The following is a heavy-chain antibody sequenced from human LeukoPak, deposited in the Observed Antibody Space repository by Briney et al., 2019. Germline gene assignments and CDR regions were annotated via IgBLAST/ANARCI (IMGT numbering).Heavy chain of an antibody. J-gene: IGHJ4*02. D-gene: IGHD1-26*01. CDR3: AKDYLVGATVAYYFDY. CDR1: GFTFSSYG. Sequence: GGSLRLSYAASGFTFSSYGMSWVRQAPGKGLEWVSAISGSGGSTYYADSVKGRFTISRDNSKNTLYLQMNSLRAEDTAVYYCAKDYLVGATVAYYFDYWGQGTLITVSS. V-gene: IGHV3-23*01. CDR2: ISGSGGST.